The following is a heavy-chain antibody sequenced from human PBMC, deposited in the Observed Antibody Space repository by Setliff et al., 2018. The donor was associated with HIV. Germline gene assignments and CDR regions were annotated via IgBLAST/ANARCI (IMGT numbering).Heavy chain of an antibody. CDR3: TQSQHLQYQMAAFDI. V-gene: IGHV3-23*01. J-gene: IGHJ3*02. Sequence: GGSLRLSCAVSGFTFSNYAMNWVRQAPGKGLEWVSGISGSGGHTYYAESVKGRSTISRDKSKNTLYLQMNSLRAEDTAVYYCTQSQHLQYQMAAFDIWGQGTKVTVSS. CDR2: ISGSGGHT. CDR1: GFTFSNYA. D-gene: IGHD1-1*01.